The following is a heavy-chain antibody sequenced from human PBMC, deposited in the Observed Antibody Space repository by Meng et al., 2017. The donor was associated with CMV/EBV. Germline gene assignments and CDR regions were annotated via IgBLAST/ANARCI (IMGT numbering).Heavy chain of an antibody. V-gene: IGHV4-59*12. J-gene: IGHJ5*02. CDR3: ARPPSGYCSSTSCPSA. CDR1: GGSISSYY. CDR2: IYYSGST. Sequence: ESLKISCTVSGGSISSYYWSWIRQPPGKGLEWIGYIYYSGSTNYNPSLKSRVTISVDTSKNQFSLKLSSVTAADTAVYYCARPPSGYCSSTSCPSAWGQGTLVTVSS. D-gene: IGHD2-2*01.